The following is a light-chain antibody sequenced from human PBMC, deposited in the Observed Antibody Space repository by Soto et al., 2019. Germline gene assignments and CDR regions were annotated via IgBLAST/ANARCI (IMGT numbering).Light chain of an antibody. Sequence: QSALTQPASVSGSPGQSITISCTGTSSDVGGYNYVSWYQQHPGKAPKLMIYDVSNRPSGVSNRFSGSKSGNTASLTISGLQAEDEADYYCSSYTSSSTIAVFGGGTQRTVL. CDR3: SSYTSSSTIAV. V-gene: IGLV2-14*01. J-gene: IGLJ7*01. CDR1: SSDVGGYNY. CDR2: DVS.